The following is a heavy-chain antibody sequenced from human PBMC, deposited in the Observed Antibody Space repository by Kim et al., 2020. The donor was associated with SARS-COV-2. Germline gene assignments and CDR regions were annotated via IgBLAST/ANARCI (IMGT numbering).Heavy chain of an antibody. J-gene: IGHJ6*02. V-gene: IGHV3-9*01. CDR1: GFPFDDYA. Sequence: GGSLRLSCAASGFPFDDYAMHWVRQAPGKGLAWVSGISWNSGSIGYADSVKGRFTISRDNAKNSLYLQMNSLRAEDTALYYCAKDAHHCSSTSCYASMVGQYGMDVCGQGPTVTVSS. CDR3: AKDAHHCSSTSCYASMVGQYGMDV. D-gene: IGHD2-2*01. CDR2: ISWNSGSI.